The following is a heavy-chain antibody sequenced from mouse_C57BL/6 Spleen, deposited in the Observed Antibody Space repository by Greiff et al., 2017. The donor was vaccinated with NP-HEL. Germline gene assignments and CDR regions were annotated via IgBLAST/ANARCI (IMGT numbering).Heavy chain of an antibody. CDR3: ARHEGYGSSTGYFDV. D-gene: IGHD1-1*01. J-gene: IGHJ1*03. CDR2: IYPGDGDT. CDR1: GYAFSSSW. V-gene: IGHV1-82*01. Sequence: QVQLQQSGPELVKPGASVKISCKASGYAFSSSWMNWVKQRPGKGLEWIGRIYPGDGDTNYNGKFKGKATLTADKSSSTAYMQLSSLTSEDSAVYFCARHEGYGSSTGYFDVWGTGTTVTVSS.